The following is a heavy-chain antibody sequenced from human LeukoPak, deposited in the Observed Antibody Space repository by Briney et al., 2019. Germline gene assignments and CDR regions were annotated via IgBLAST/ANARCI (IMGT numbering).Heavy chain of an antibody. CDR3: ARPTGYCSGDSCFAPFDQ. CDR2: IRGSGGST. D-gene: IGHD2-15*01. V-gene: IGHV3-23*01. Sequence: PGGSLRLSCAASGFTFSSYAMSWVRQAPGKGLEWVSVIRGSGGSTYYADSVKGRFTISRDNSKNTLYLQMNSLRAEDTAVYYCARPTGYCSGDSCFAPFDQWGQGTLATVSS. J-gene: IGHJ4*02. CDR1: GFTFSSYA.